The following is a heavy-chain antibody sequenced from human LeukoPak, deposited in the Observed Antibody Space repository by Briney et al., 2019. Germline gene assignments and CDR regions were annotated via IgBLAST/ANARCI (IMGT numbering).Heavy chain of an antibody. CDR1: GFTFRSFA. V-gene: IGHV3-30*04. CDR2: TSYDGSNK. CDR3: ARDLRHGFDY. Sequence: GGSLRLSCAASGFTFRSFAMHWVRQAPGKGLEWVAVTSYDGSNKYYADSVKGRFTISRDNSKNTLFLQMNSLRAEDTAVYYCARDLRHGFDYWGQGTLVTVSS. J-gene: IGHJ4*02.